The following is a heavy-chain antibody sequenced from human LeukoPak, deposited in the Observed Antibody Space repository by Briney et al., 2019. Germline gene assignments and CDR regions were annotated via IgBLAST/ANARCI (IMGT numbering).Heavy chain of an antibody. CDR2: IYYSGST. D-gene: IGHD5-18*01. CDR1: GGSISSSSYY. J-gene: IGHJ5*02. V-gene: IGHV4-39*01. Sequence: PSETLSLTCTVSGGSISSSSYYWGWIRQPPGKGLEWIGRIYYSGSTYYNPSLKSRVTISVDTSKNQFSLKLSSVTAADTAVYYCATQRMDTAMVTYWFDPWGQGTLVTVSS. CDR3: ATQRMDTAMVTYWFDP.